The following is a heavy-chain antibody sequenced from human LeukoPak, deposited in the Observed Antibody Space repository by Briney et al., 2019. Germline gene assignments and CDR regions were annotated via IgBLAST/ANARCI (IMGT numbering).Heavy chain of an antibody. CDR1: GYTFTSYY. CDR2: IIPIFGTA. D-gene: IGHD3-22*01. V-gene: IGHV1-69*13. CDR3: ARPYDSSGYYPRDYYYYGMDV. J-gene: IGHJ6*02. Sequence: SVKVSCEASGYTFTSYYMHWVRQAPGQGLEWMGGIIPIFGTANYAQKFQGRVTITADESTSTAYMELSSLRSEDTAVYYCARPYDSSGYYPRDYYYYGMDVWGQGTTVTVSS.